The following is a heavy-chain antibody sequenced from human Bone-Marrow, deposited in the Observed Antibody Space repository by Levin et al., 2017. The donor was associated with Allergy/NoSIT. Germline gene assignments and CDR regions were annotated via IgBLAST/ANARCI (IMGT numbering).Heavy chain of an antibody. Sequence: GESLKISCAASGFTFSSYAMSWVRQAPGKGLQWVSTISGTGGSTYYADSVKGRFTISRDNSKNTLYLQMNSLRAEDTAVYYCAKHIRGRKAFDLCRRGTLVTVSS. J-gene: IGHJ2*01. CDR1: GFTFSSYA. V-gene: IGHV3-23*01. D-gene: IGHD2-21*01. CDR2: ISGTGGST. CDR3: AKHIRGRKAFDL.